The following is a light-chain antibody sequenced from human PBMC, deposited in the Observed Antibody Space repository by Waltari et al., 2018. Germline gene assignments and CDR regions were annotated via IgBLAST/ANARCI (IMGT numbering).Light chain of an antibody. CDR2: GAS. Sequence: DIQMTQSPSSLSASVGDRVTITCRASQGIGSWLAWYQQKPGEAPKLLIYGASTLHSGVPSRFSGSGSGTDFTLIISSLQPEDFATYYCQQANSFPRNFGQGTRLEIK. V-gene: IGKV1-12*01. J-gene: IGKJ5*01. CDR1: QGIGSW. CDR3: QQANSFPRN.